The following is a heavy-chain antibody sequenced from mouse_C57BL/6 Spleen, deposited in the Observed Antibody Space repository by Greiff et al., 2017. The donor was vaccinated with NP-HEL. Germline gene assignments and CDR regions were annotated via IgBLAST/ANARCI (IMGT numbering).Heavy chain of an antibody. CDR1: GYTFTDYY. D-gene: IGHD2-4*01. CDR3: ARYPKGLPRGMDY. CDR2: INPNNGGT. J-gene: IGHJ4*01. Sequence: VQLQQSGPELVKPGASVKISCKASGYTFTDYYMNWVKQSHGKSLEWIGDINPNNGGTSYNQKFKGKATLTVDKSSSTAYMELRSLTSEDSAVYYCARYPKGLPRGMDYWGQGTSVTVSS. V-gene: IGHV1-26*01.